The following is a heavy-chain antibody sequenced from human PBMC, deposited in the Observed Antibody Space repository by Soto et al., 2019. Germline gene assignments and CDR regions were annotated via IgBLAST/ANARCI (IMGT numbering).Heavy chain of an antibody. Sequence: QVQLQESGPGLVKPSGTLSLTCAVSGGSISRTNWGSWVRQRRGKGREWIGEVYHTGSTNSNPSLQSRVTISVDKSTNQFSRRLRCVTAAYKAVHYCARAYGYCSSWSYDYWGQGNLVNVSS. J-gene: IGHJ4*02. V-gene: IGHV4-4*02. CDR3: ARAYGYCSSWSYDY. CDR1: GGSISRTNW. D-gene: IGHD6-13*01. CDR2: VYHTGST.